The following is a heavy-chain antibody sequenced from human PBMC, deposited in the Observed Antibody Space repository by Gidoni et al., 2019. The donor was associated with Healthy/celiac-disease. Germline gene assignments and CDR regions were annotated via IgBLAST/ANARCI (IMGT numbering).Heavy chain of an antibody. CDR3: ARERVGGYYFFDY. V-gene: IGHV4-38-2*02. CDR1: GYSLSSGYY. Sequence: QVQLQESGPGLVKPSETLSLTCAVSGYSLSSGYYWGWIRQPPGKGLEWIGSIYHSGSTYYNPSLKSRVTISVDTSKNQFSLKLSSVTAADTVVYYCARERVGGYYFFDYWGQGTLVTVSS. J-gene: IGHJ4*02. D-gene: IGHD3-22*01. CDR2: IYHSGST.